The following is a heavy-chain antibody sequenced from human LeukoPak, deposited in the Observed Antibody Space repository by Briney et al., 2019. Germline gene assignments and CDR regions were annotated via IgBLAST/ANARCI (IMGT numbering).Heavy chain of an antibody. CDR1: GFTFSNYA. Sequence: PGGSLRLSRAASGFTFSNYAMSWVRQAPGKGLEWVSGLTGGGGSAKYADSVKGRFTISRDNSKNTFYLQMDGLRAEDTAVYYCAKPPRDTMTAAENWGQGALVTVSS. V-gene: IGHV3-23*01. D-gene: IGHD6-13*01. CDR2: LTGGGGSA. J-gene: IGHJ4*02. CDR3: AKPPRDTMTAAEN.